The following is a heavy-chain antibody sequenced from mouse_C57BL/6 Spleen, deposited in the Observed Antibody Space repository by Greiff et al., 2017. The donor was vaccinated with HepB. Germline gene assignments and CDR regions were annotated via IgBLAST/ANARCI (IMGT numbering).Heavy chain of an antibody. D-gene: IGHD1-1*01. J-gene: IGHJ2*01. V-gene: IGHV3-6*01. CDR2: ISYDGSN. CDR1: GYSITSGYY. CDR3: ARGLRYLDY. Sequence: VQLQQSGPGLVKPSQSLSLTCSVTGYSITSGYYWNWIRQFPGNKLEWMGYISYDGSNNYNPSLKNRISITRDTSKNQFFLKLNSVTTEDTATYYCARGLRYLDYWGQGTTLTVSS.